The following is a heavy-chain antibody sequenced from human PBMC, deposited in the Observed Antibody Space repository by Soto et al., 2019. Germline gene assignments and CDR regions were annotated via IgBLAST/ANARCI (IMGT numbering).Heavy chain of an antibody. CDR3: ARSVEGHFDY. D-gene: IGHD6-19*01. CDR1: GFKFSIYS. J-gene: IGHJ4*02. V-gene: IGHV3-48*02. Sequence: EVQLVESGGALVQPGGSLRLSCAASGFKFSIYSMNWVRQAPGKGLEWSAYITSDTKTIKYGDSVKGRFTISRDNAKNSVYLQMNSLSDDDTAVYYCARSVEGHFDYWGQGTVVTVSS. CDR2: ITSDTKTI.